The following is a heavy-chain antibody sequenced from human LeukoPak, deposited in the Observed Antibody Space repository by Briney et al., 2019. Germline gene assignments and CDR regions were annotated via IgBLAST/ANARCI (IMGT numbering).Heavy chain of an antibody. CDR2: INAGNGNT. Sequence: ASVKVSCKASGYTFTGYYMHWVRQAPGQRLEWMGWINAGNGNTKYSQEFQGRVTITRDTSASTAYMELSSLRSEDMAVYYCARGGRGVQLWSIDYWGQGTLVTVSS. J-gene: IGHJ4*02. D-gene: IGHD5-18*01. CDR1: GYTFTGYY. V-gene: IGHV1-3*03. CDR3: ARGGRGVQLWSIDY.